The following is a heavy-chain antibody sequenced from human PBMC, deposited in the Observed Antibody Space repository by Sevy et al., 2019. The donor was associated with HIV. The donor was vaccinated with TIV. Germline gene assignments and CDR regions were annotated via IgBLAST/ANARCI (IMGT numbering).Heavy chain of an antibody. V-gene: IGHV3-48*02. D-gene: IGHD7-27*01. CDR2: ISKSGSTT. CDR1: GFTFSHHN. CDR3: ARKENRELGTIPLDS. Sequence: GGSLRLSCAASGFTFSHHNMNWVRQAPGKGLEWISYISKSGSTTNLADSARGRFTISRDNAKNSLSLRMLSLTDADTALYYCARKENRELGTIPLDSWGRGIQVTVSS. J-gene: IGHJ4*02.